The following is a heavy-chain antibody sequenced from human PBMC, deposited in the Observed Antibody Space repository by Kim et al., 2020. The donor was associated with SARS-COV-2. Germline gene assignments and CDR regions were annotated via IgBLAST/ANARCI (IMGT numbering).Heavy chain of an antibody. V-gene: IGHV3-33*01. CDR2: IWYDGNKN. CDR1: GFTFSNYG. Sequence: GGSLRLSCAASGFTFSNYGMHWVRQAPGKGQEWVAVIWYDGNKNYYTDSVKGRFTISRDNSKNTLYLQMNSLRAEDTAVYYCASPLYCSGGSCYLWGQGT. CDR3: ASPLYCSGGSCYL. D-gene: IGHD2-15*01. J-gene: IGHJ1*01.